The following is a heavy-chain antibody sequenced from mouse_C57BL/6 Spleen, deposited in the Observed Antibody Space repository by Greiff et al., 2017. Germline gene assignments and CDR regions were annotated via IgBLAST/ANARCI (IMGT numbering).Heavy chain of an antibody. D-gene: IGHD2-4*01. CDR2: ISYSGST. J-gene: IGHJ3*01. CDR3: ARGGYYDYDGAFAY. Sequence: EVQLQESGPGMVKPSQSLSLTCTVTGYSITSGYDWHWIRHFPGNKLEWMGYISYSGSTNYNPSLKSRISITHDTSKNHFFLKLNSVTTEDTATYYCARGGYYDYDGAFAYWGQGTLVTVSA. V-gene: IGHV3-1*01. CDR1: GYSITSGYD.